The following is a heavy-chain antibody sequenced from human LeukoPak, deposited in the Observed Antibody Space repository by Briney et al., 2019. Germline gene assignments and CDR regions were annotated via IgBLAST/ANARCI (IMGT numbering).Heavy chain of an antibody. D-gene: IGHD3-22*01. Sequence: AETLSLTCAVSGGSISSSNWWSWVRQPPGEGLEWIGEIYHSGSTNYNPSLKSRVTISVDKSKNQFSLKLSSVTAADTAVYYCARVPLGYYDSSGYLSFDYWGQGTLVTVSS. V-gene: IGHV4-4*02. CDR1: GGSISSSNW. CDR3: ARVPLGYYDSSGYLSFDY. CDR2: IYHSGST. J-gene: IGHJ4*02.